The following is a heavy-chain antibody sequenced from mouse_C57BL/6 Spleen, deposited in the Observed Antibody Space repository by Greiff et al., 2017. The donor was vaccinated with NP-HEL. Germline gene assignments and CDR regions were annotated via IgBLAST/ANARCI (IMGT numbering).Heavy chain of an antibody. J-gene: IGHJ4*01. D-gene: IGHD2-3*01. CDR1: GYTFTDYE. CDR2: IDPETGGT. CDR3: TRDDGHYDGYLYAMDY. Sequence: QVQLQQSGAELVRPGASVTLSCKASGYTFTDYEMHWVKQTPVHGLEWIGAIDPETGGTAYNQKFKGKAILTADKSSSTAYMELRSLTSEDSAVYYCTRDDGHYDGYLYAMDYWGQGTSVTVSS. V-gene: IGHV1-15*01.